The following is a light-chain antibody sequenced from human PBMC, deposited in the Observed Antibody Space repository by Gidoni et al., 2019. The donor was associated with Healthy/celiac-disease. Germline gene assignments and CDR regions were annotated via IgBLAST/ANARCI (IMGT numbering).Light chain of an antibody. CDR2: AAS. V-gene: IGKV1-39*01. CDR1: QSMSRG. CDR3: QQSYSTPFT. J-gene: IGKJ3*01. Sequence: DIQITQSPSSLSASVGERVTITCRASQSMSRGFNWYQQKPGKAPKLLIYAASSLQSGVPSRFSGSGSVTDFTRTISSLQPEDLATYYCQQSYSTPFTFXPXTKVDI.